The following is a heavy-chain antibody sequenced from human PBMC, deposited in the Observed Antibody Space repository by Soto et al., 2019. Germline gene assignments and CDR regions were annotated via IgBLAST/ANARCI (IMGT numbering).Heavy chain of an antibody. CDR3: ARSIAARLNWFDP. CDR1: GFSFSSDW. V-gene: IGHV3-7*01. CDR2: IKQDGSEN. D-gene: IGHD6-6*01. Sequence: GGTLSLTCAASGFSFSSDWLSWVRQAPGKGLEWVANIKQDGSENYYGDSVNGRFTIARDNAKNSLYLQMNSLRAEDTAVYYCARSIAARLNWFDPWGEGTLLTVSS. J-gene: IGHJ5*02.